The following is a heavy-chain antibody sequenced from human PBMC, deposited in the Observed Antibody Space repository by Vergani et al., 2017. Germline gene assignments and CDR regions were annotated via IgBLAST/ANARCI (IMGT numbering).Heavy chain of an antibody. J-gene: IGHJ6*04. Sequence: QVLLQESGPGLVKPSQTLSLTCSVSGTSMSTGSVYWTWIRQPAGKGLEWIGRVYISGSTDYAPSLRSRVTMSTDTSKNVFTLSLTSVTAADTAVYYCAGDLGKYYGRGPLDVWGKGTTVTVSS. V-gene: IGHV4-61*02. CDR3: AGDLGKYYGRGPLDV. CDR1: GTSMSTGSVY. D-gene: IGHD3-10*01. CDR2: VYISGST.